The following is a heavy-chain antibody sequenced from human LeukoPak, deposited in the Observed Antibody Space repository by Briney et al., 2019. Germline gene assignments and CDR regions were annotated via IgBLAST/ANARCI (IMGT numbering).Heavy chain of an antibody. J-gene: IGHJ5*02. Sequence: GASVKVSCKASGYTFTSYGISWVRQAPGQGLEWMGGIIPIFGTANYAQKFQGRVTITADESTSTAYMELSSLRSEDTAVYYCAREGDNWNYVWFDPWGQGTLVTVSS. D-gene: IGHD1-7*01. CDR2: IIPIFGTA. V-gene: IGHV1-69*13. CDR1: GYTFTSYG. CDR3: AREGDNWNYVWFDP.